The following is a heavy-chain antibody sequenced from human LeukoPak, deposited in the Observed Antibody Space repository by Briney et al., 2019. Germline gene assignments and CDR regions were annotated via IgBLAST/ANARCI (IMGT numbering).Heavy chain of an antibody. D-gene: IGHD3-22*01. CDR2: ISASGAVP. Sequence: PGGSLRLSCAASGFRFDSFYMGRIRQVPGKGLDYIALISASGAVPYYAEPVEGRFTISRDNAKNSVSLQMNSLSADDTAIYYCARSVIVASEDYWGQGTQVIVSS. CDR3: ARSVIVASEDY. V-gene: IGHV3-11*04. J-gene: IGHJ4*02. CDR1: GFRFDSFY.